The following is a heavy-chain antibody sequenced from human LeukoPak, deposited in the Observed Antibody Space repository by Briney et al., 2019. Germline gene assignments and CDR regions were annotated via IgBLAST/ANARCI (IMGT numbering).Heavy chain of an antibody. V-gene: IGHV3-48*01. CDR3: ARGGLSSAASFDY. Sequence: PGGPLRLSCAASGFTFSTYSMICLRQAPENGLEWVSYISSSSVAIYYADSVKGRFTISRDNAKNSLYLQMNSLRAEDTAVYYCARGGLSSAASFDYWGQGTLVTVSS. J-gene: IGHJ4*02. CDR2: ISSSSVAI. D-gene: IGHD6-19*01. CDR1: GFTFSTYS.